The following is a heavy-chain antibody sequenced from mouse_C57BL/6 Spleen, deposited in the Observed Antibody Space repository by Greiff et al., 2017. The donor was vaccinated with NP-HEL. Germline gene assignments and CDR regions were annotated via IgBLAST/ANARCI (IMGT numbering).Heavy chain of an antibody. D-gene: IGHD2-3*01. Sequence: VQLQQPGAELVKPGASVKLSCKASGYTFTSYWMHWVKQRPGQGLEWIGMIHPNSGSTNYNEKFKSKATLTVDKSSSTAYMQLSSLTSEDSAVYYCARSLIYDGYPFDYWGQGTTLTVSS. J-gene: IGHJ2*01. CDR1: GYTFTSYW. CDR2: IHPNSGST. CDR3: ARSLIYDGYPFDY. V-gene: IGHV1-64*01.